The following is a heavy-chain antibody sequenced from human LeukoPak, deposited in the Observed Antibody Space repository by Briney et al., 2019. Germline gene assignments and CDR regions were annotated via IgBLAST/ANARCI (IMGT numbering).Heavy chain of an antibody. D-gene: IGHD6-19*01. V-gene: IGHV1-46*01. CDR2: INPSGGST. Sequence: ASVKVSCKASGYTFTGYYMHWVRQAPGQGLEWMGIINPSGGSTSYAQKFQGRVTMTRDMSTSTVYMELSSLRSEDTAVYYCARPRPDEISSGWYWWYFDLWGRGTLVTVSS. CDR3: ARPRPDEISSGWYWWYFDL. J-gene: IGHJ2*01. CDR1: GYTFTGYY.